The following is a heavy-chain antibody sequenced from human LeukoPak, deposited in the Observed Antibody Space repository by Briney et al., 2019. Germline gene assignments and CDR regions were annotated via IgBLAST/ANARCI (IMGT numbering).Heavy chain of an antibody. D-gene: IGHD4-17*01. CDR2: ICNSGSIV. V-gene: IGHV3-48*03. CDR3: AREGVNTSGLDD. J-gene: IGHJ4*02. CDR1: GVTFSNYD. Sequence: GGSLRLSCAASGVTFSNYDKNWVRQAPGKGLEWVSYICNSGSIVYYAHPVKGRITISRYNAKKTLLLKLNSLRAEDTAVYSCAREGVNTSGLDDWGQGTLVTV.